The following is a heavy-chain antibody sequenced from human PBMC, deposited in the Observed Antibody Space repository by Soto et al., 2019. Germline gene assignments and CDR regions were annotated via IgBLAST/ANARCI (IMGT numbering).Heavy chain of an antibody. D-gene: IGHD3-22*01. CDR1: GGYISSYY. CDR3: ASLLPHQVEFDY. V-gene: IGHV4-59*01. Sequence: PSETLCLTCTVAGGYISSYYWSWIRQPPGKGLEWIGYIYYSGSTNYNPSLKSRVTISVDTSKNQFSLKLNSVTAADTAVYYWASLLPHQVEFDYWGQGTLVTVSS. J-gene: IGHJ4*02. CDR2: IYYSGST.